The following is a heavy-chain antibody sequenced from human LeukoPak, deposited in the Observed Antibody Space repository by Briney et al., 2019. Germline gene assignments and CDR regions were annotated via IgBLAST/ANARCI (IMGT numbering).Heavy chain of an antibody. J-gene: IGHJ3*02. CDR2: IYYSGST. CDR3: ARHDGIADAFDI. Sequence: PSETLSLTCTVSGVSISSYYWSWIRQPPGKGLEWIGYIYYSGSTNYNPSLKSRVTISVDTSKNQFSLKLSSVTAADTAVYYCARHDGIADAFDIWGQGTMVTVSS. D-gene: IGHD6-13*01. CDR1: GVSISSYY. V-gene: IGHV4-59*08.